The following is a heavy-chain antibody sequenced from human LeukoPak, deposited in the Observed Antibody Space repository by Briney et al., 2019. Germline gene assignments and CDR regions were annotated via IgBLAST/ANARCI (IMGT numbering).Heavy chain of an antibody. CDR2: IFYSGST. Sequence: SETLSLTCTVSGGSISSSSYYWGWIRQPPGKGLEWIGSIFYSGSTYYNPSLKSRVTISVDTSKNQFSLKLSSVTAADAAVYYCAREGDSYGNWFDPWGQGTLVTVSS. V-gene: IGHV4-39*02. CDR3: AREGDSYGNWFDP. D-gene: IGHD5-18*01. J-gene: IGHJ5*02. CDR1: GGSISSSSYY.